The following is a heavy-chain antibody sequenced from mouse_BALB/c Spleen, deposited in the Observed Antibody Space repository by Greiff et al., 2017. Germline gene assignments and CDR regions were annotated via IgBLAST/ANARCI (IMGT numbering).Heavy chain of an antibody. Sequence: GYTFTSYTMHRVKQRPGQGLEWIGYINPSSGYTNYNQKFKDKATLTADKSSSTAYMQLSSLTSEDSAVYYCARDYDYWYFDVWGAGTTVTVSS. CDR2: INPSSGYT. CDR3: ARDYDYWYFDV. J-gene: IGHJ1*01. V-gene: IGHV1S26*01. CDR1: GYTFTSYT. D-gene: IGHD2-3*01.